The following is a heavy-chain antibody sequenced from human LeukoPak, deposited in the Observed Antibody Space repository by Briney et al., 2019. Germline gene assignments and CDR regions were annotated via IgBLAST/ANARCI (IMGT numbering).Heavy chain of an antibody. CDR1: GGTFSSYA. CDR2: ISAYNGNT. V-gene: IGHV1-18*01. Sequence: ASVKVSCKASGGTFSSYAISWVRQAPGQGLEWMGWISAYNGNTNYAQKLQGRVTMTTDTSTSTAYMELRGLRSDDTAVYYCARDRNFWFDPWGQGTLVTVSS. CDR3: ARDRNFWFDP. J-gene: IGHJ5*02.